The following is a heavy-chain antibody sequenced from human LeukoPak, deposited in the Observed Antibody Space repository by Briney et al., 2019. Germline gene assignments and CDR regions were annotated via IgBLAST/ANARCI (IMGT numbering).Heavy chain of an antibody. CDR1: GGSISSSSYY. CDR2: IYYSGST. J-gene: IGHJ4*02. D-gene: IGHD2-15*01. V-gene: IGHV4-39*01. Sequence: PSETLSLTCTVSGGSISSSSYYWGWIRQPPGKGLEWIGSIYYSGSTYYNPSLKSRVTISVDTSKNQFSLKLSSVTAADTAVYYCARRRRGGYGSGLDYWGQGTLVTVSS. CDR3: ARRRRGGYGSGLDY.